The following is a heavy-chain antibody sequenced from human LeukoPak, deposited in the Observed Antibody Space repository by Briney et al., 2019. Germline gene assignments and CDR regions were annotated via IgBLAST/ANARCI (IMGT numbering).Heavy chain of an antibody. Sequence: SETLSLTCAVSGGSISSGGYSWSWIRQPPGKGLEWIGYIYHSGSIYYNPSLKSRVTISVDRSKNQFSLKLSSVTAADTAVYYCARASVGATNVDYWGQGTLVTVSS. CDR3: ARASVGATNVDY. CDR2: IYHSGSI. J-gene: IGHJ4*02. D-gene: IGHD1-26*01. CDR1: GGSISSGGYS. V-gene: IGHV4-30-2*01.